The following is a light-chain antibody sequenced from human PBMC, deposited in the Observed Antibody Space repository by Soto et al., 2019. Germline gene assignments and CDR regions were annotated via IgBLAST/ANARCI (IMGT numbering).Light chain of an antibody. J-gene: IGKJ1*01. Sequence: DIQMTQSPSTLSASVGDRVTITCRASQSISSWLAWYQQKPGKAPKLLIYKASTLESGVPSRFSGSGSGTEFTLTISSLQPDDFATYYCRQSGGTFGQGTKVDI. CDR2: KAS. V-gene: IGKV1-5*03. CDR3: RQSGGT. CDR1: QSISSW.